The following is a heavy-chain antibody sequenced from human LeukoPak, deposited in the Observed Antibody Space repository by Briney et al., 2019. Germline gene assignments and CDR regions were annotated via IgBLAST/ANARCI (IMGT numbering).Heavy chain of an antibody. D-gene: IGHD3-3*01. J-gene: IGHJ5*02. Sequence: ASVKVSCKASGYTLTGYYMHWVRQAPGQGLEWMGWINPNSGGTNYAQKFQGRVTMTRDTSISTAYMELSRLRSDDTAVYYCARDGATYYDFWSGYPIPHWFDPWGQGTLVTVSS. CDR2: INPNSGGT. V-gene: IGHV1-2*02. CDR1: GYTLTGYY. CDR3: ARDGATYYDFWSGYPIPHWFDP.